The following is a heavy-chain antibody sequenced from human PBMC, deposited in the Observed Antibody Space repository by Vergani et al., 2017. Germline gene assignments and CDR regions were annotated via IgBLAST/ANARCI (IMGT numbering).Heavy chain of an antibody. CDR3: TRSEXSGTTCCGHYFDL. V-gene: IGHV3-66*02. J-gene: IGHJ4*01. CDR2: IKSDGRT. Sequence: VELLESGGGLAQPGGSLRVSCSASGFRVTTYYMSWVRQAPGKGLEWVSVIKSDGRTSYAESVRGRFTISRDTSRNAVYLQMNILRVEDTGVYYCTRSEXSGTTCCGHYFDLWGHGILVTVSS. CDR1: GFRVTTYY. D-gene: IGHD5-12*01.